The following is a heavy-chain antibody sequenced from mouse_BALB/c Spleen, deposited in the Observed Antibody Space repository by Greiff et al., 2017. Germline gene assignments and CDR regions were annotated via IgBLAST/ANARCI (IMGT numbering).Heavy chain of an antibody. CDR3: ARRDGYYYAMDY. CDR1: GYAFSSSW. V-gene: IGHV1-82*01. CDR2: IYPGDGDT. J-gene: IGHJ4*01. Sequence: QVQLQQSGPELVKPGASVKISCKASGYAFSSSWMNWVKQRPGQGLEWIGRIYPGDGDTNYNGKFKGKATLTADKSSSTAYMQLSSLTSVDSAVYFCARRDGYYYAMDYWGQGTSVTVSS. D-gene: IGHD3-3*01.